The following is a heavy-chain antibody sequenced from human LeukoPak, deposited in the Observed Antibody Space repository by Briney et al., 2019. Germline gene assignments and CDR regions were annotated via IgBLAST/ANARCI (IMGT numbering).Heavy chain of an antibody. V-gene: IGHV3-30*04. CDR3: ARDAFAAGYFDY. J-gene: IGHJ4*02. Sequence: GGSLRPSCAASGFTFSSYAMHWVRQAPGKGLEGVAVISYDGSNKYYADSVKGRFTISRDNSKNTLYLQMNSLRAEDTAVYYCARDAFAAGYFDYWGQGTLVTVSS. D-gene: IGHD6-13*01. CDR2: ISYDGSNK. CDR1: GFTFSSYA.